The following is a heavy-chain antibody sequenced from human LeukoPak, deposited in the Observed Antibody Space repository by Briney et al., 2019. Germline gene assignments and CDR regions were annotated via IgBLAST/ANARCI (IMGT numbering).Heavy chain of an antibody. J-gene: IGHJ4*02. CDR2: IIPIFGTA. Sequence: SVTVSCKASGGTFSSYAISWVRQAPGQGLEWMGGIIPIFGTANYAQKLQGRVTITGEESTSTAYMELSSLRSEDTAVYYCARDRYGDYYFDYWGQGTLVTVSS. CDR3: ARDRYGDYYFDY. D-gene: IGHD4-17*01. V-gene: IGHV1-69*13. CDR1: GGTFSSYA.